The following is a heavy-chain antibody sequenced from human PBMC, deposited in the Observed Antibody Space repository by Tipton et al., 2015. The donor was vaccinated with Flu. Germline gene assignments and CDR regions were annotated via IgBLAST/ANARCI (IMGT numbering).Heavy chain of an antibody. D-gene: IGHD6-13*01. CDR1: GDSITSYY. Sequence: TLSLTCSASGDSITSYYWSWIRQSPEKGLEWIGYIYYSGSTNYNPSLRSRVTISADRSKKQFSLTLTSVTAADTAVYYCASSSSSHFARRSFDFWGQGTLVTVSS. V-gene: IGHV4-59*01. CDR3: ASSSSSHFARRSFDF. CDR2: IYYSGST. J-gene: IGHJ4*02.